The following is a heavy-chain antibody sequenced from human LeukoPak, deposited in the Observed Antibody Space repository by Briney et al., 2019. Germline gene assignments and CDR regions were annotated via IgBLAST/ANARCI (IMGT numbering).Heavy chain of an antibody. CDR3: ARANYCSGGSCYSKFDP. CDR2: IYTSGST. J-gene: IGHJ5*02. V-gene: IGHV4-4*07. Sequence: SETLSLTCTVSGGSISSYYWSWIRQPAGKGLEWIGRIYTSGSTNYNPSLKSRVTMSVDTSKNQFSLKLSSVTAADTAVYYCARANYCSGGSCYSKFDPWGQGTLVTVSS. CDR1: GGSISSYY. D-gene: IGHD2-15*01.